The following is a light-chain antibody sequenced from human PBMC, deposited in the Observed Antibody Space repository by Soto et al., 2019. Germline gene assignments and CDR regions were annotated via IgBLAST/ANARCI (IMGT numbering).Light chain of an antibody. V-gene: IGKV3-20*01. Sequence: EIVLTQSPGILSLSPGEGATLSCRASQSVRSNYLAWYQQKPGQTPRLLFYGASSRATGIPVRFSGSGAGTHFTLTISRLEPEDFAVYYCQQYANTPYTFGQGTKLEIK. J-gene: IGKJ2*01. CDR2: GAS. CDR3: QQYANTPYT. CDR1: QSVRSNY.